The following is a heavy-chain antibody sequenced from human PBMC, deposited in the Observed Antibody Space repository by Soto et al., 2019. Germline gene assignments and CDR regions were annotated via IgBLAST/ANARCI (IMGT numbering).Heavy chain of an antibody. CDR1: GFTFSSYA. J-gene: IGHJ3*02. V-gene: IGHV3-23*01. CDR3: AKTANGWFSAFEI. CDR2: ISGSGGTT. Sequence: EVQLLESGGGLVQPGGYLRLSCAASGFTFSSYAMSWVRQAPGKGLEWVSAISGSGGTTYYADSVKGRFTFSRDNSKNTLYLQMNSLRAEDTAVYYCAKTANGWFSAFEIWGQGTMVTVSS. D-gene: IGHD6-19*01.